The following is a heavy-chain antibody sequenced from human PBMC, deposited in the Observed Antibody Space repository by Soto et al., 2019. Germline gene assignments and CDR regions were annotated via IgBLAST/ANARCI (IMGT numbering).Heavy chain of an antibody. Sequence: GGSLRLSCAASGFTFSSYGMHWVRQAPGKGLEWVAVISYDGSNKYYADSVKGRFTISRDNSKNTLYLQMNSLRAEDTAVYYCAKDWGVRSPYYYYGMDVWGQGTTVTVSS. CDR3: AKDWGVRSPYYYYGMDV. D-gene: IGHD2-8*01. V-gene: IGHV3-30*18. CDR2: ISYDGSNK. CDR1: GFTFSSYG. J-gene: IGHJ6*02.